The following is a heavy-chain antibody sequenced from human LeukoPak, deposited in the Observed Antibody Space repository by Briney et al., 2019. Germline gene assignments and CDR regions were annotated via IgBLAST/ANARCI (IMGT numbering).Heavy chain of an antibody. CDR2: ISYDGSDK. Sequence: GGSLRLSCAASAFTFSSYGMHWVRQAPGKGLEWVALISYDGSDKYYADSVKGRFTISRDNSKNTLYLQMNSLRAEDTAVYYCAKDISGGDCPDYWGQGTLVTVSS. J-gene: IGHJ4*02. CDR3: AKDISGGDCPDY. V-gene: IGHV3-30*18. CDR1: AFTFSSYG. D-gene: IGHD2-21*02.